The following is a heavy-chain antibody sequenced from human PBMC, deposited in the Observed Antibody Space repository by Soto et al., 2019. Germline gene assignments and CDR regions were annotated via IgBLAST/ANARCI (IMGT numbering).Heavy chain of an antibody. V-gene: IGHV4-59*01. J-gene: IGHJ4*02. CDR3: ARDGYDGSGSPYPAY. CDR1: GGSQSEYF. CDR2: IYYLGST. D-gene: IGHD3-10*01. Sequence: SETLSLTCSVSGGSQSEYFWSWIRQSPGKGLEWIGYIYYLGSTDYNPSLKGRVTISVDTSKRQFSLRLTSVTAADTAVYYCARDGYDGSGSPYPAYWGPGTQVTVSS.